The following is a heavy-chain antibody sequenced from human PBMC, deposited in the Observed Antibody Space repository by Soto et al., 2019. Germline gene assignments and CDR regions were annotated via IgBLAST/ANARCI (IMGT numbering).Heavy chain of an antibody. CDR3: ARDRGMIVVDYYFDY. J-gene: IGHJ4*02. Sequence: GASVKVSCKASGYTFTSYYMHWVRQAPGQGLEWMGIINPSGGSTSYAQKFQGRVTMTRDTSTSTVYMELSSLRSEDTAVYYCARDRGMIVVDYYFDYWGQGTLVTVS. V-gene: IGHV1-46*01. CDR2: INPSGGST. CDR1: GYTFTSYY. D-gene: IGHD3-22*01.